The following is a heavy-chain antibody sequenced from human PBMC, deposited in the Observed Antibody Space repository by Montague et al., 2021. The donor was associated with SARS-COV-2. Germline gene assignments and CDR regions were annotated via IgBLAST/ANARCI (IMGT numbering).Heavy chain of an antibody. CDR3: ARADFWSGYLYFDY. J-gene: IGHJ4*02. CDR1: GGSISSGSYY. Sequence: SETLSLTCTVSGGSISSGSYYWSWIRQPAGKGLEWIGRIYTSGSTNYNPSLKNRVTISVDTSKNQFSLKLSSVTAADTAVYYCARADFWSGYLYFDYWGQGTLVTVSS. CDR2: IYTSGST. D-gene: IGHD3-3*01. V-gene: IGHV4-61*02.